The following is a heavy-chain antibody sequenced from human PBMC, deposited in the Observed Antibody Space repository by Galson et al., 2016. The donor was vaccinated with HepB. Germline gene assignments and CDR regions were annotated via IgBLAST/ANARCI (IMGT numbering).Heavy chain of an antibody. V-gene: IGHV3-7*03. CDR1: GFTFSSFA. CDR2: IKQDGSEK. D-gene: IGHD3-9*01. Sequence: SLRLSCAASGFTFSSFAMSWVRQAPGKGLEWVANIKQDGSEKYYVDSVKGRFTISRDNAKNSLFLQMNSLRAEDTALYYCAKGRRYFDWLLGFDYWGQGILVTVSS. CDR3: AKGRRYFDWLLGFDY. J-gene: IGHJ4*02.